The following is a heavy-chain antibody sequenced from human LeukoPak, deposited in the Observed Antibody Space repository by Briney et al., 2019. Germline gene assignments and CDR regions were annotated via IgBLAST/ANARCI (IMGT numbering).Heavy chain of an antibody. J-gene: IGHJ6*02. CDR3: ARGLPETVWSV. V-gene: IGHV4-34*01. D-gene: IGHD1-1*01. Sequence: PSETLSLTCAVSGGSLSGFYCWSWIRQPPGTGLEWIGEINHSGTTNYNPSLNRRVTISVDMSKNQFSLKLNSVTAADTAVYYCARGLPETVWSVWGQGTTVTVSS. CDR1: GGSLSGFY. CDR2: INHSGTT.